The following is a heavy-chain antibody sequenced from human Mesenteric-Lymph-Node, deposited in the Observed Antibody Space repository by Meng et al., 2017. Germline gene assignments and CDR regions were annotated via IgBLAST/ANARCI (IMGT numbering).Heavy chain of an antibody. CDR2: INPNGGGT. Sequence: ASVKVSCKASGYTLTAYYMHWVRQAPGQGPEWMGWINPNGGGTNYARNFQGRVTMTRDTSVNTAYMDLSGLRSDDTAVYYCARVVVVAAPYFDYWGQGTLVTVSS. CDR1: GYTLTAYY. V-gene: IGHV1-2*02. D-gene: IGHD2-15*01. CDR3: ARVVVVAAPYFDY. J-gene: IGHJ4*02.